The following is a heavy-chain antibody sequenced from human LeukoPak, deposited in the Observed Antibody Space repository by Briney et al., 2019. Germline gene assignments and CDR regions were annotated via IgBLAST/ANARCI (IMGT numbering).Heavy chain of an antibody. J-gene: IGHJ5*02. D-gene: IGHD2-2*01. V-gene: IGHV3-48*03. CDR2: ISSSGSTI. CDR3: ARGIEVVAAANNWFDP. CDR1: GFTFSSYE. Sequence: GGSLRLSCAASGFTFSSYEMNWVRQAPGKGLEWVSYISSSGSTIYYADSVKGRFTISRDNAKNSLYLQMNSLRAEDTAVYYCARGIEVVAAANNWFDPWGQGTLVTVSS.